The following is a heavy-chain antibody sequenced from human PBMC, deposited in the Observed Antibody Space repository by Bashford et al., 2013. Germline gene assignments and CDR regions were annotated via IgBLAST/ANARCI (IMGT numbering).Heavy chain of an antibody. V-gene: IGHV4-34*01. CDR2: INHSGST. J-gene: IGHJ6*02. CDR1: GGSFSGYY. Sequence: SETLSLTCAVYGGSFSGYYWSWIRQPPGKGLEWIGEINHSGSTNYNPSLKSRVTISVDTSKNQFSLKLSSVTAADTAVYYCARLGDSSGYPYYYYYGMDVWGQGPRSPSP. D-gene: IGHD3-22*01. CDR3: ARLGDSSGYPYYYYYGMDV.